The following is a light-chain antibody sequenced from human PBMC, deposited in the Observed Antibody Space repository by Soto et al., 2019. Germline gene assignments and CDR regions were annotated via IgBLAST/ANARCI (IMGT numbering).Light chain of an antibody. CDR2: KAS. J-gene: IGKJ1*01. CDR1: QSLNSW. Sequence: DIQMTQSPSTLSASVGDRVTITCRASQSLNSWLAWYQHTPGKAPKLLIHKASILAIGVPSRFSGSDSGAEFTLTISSLQPDDFATYYCQHYIGYSGMFGQGTKVDIK. V-gene: IGKV1-5*03. CDR3: QHYIGYSGM.